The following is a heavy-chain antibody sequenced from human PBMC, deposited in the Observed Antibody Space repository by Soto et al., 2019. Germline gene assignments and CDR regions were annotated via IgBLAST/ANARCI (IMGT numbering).Heavy chain of an antibody. D-gene: IGHD3-22*01. CDR1: GFTFSSYG. V-gene: IGHV3-30*18. CDR3: AKGRYYDSSGYFDY. J-gene: IGHJ4*02. CDR2: ISYDGSNN. Sequence: QVQLVESGGGVVQPGRSLRLSCAASGFTFSSYGMHWVRQAPGKGLEWVAVISYDGSNNYYADSVKGRFTISRDNSKNTLYLQMNSLGAEDTAVYYCAKGRYYDSSGYFDYWGQGTLVTVSS.